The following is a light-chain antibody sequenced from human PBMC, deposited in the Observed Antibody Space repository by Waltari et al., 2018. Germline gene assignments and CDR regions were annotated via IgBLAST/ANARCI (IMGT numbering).Light chain of an antibody. Sequence: DIQMTQSPSSLSASVGDRVAITCRASQGISNYLAWYQQKPGKVPKRLIYAAYSLQSGVPSRFSGSGSWTNVTLTISSLQPEDAATYYCHRYNSAPPYPFGQGTKLEIK. CDR3: HRYNSAPPYP. J-gene: IGKJ2*01. CDR1: QGISNY. V-gene: IGKV1-27*01. CDR2: AAY.